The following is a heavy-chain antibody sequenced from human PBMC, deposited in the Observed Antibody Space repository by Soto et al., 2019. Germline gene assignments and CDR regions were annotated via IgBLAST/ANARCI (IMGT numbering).Heavy chain of an antibody. CDR2: IIPIFGTA. D-gene: IGHD6-13*01. J-gene: IGHJ6*02. CDR1: GGPFTSHA. Sequence: ASDKVSCKASGGPFTSHAISWVREAPGQGLEWMGGIIPIFGTANYAQKFQGRVTITAGESTSTAYMELSSLRSEDTAVYYCARARAQDSSPPAVWGQGTTVTVSS. V-gene: IGHV1-69*13. CDR3: ARARAQDSSPPAV.